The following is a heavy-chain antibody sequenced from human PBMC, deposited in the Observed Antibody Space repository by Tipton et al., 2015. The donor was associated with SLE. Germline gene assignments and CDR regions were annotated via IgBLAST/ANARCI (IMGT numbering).Heavy chain of an antibody. CDR2: IWYDGSNK. Sequence: SLRLSCAASGFTFSSYGMHWVRQAPGKGLEWVAVIWYDGSNKYYADSVKGRFTISRDNSKNTLYLQMNSLRAEDTAVYYCAKDASIAAVPRDWYFDLWGRGTLVTVSS. CDR1: GFTFSSYG. D-gene: IGHD6-13*01. J-gene: IGHJ2*01. CDR3: AKDASIAAVPRDWYFDL. V-gene: IGHV3-33*06.